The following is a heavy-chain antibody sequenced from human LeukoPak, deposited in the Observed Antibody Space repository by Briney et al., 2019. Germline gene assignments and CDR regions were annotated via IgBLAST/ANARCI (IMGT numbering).Heavy chain of an antibody. V-gene: IGHV3-30*04. CDR2: ISYDGSNK. D-gene: IGHD6-13*01. CDR3: ARDFKQQLANFDY. J-gene: IGHJ4*02. Sequence: GGSLRLSCAASGFTFSSYAMHWVRQAPGKGLEWVAVISYDGSNKYYADSVKGRFTISRDNSKNTLYLQTNSLRAEDTAVYYCARDFKQQLANFDYWGQGTLVTVSS. CDR1: GFTFSSYA.